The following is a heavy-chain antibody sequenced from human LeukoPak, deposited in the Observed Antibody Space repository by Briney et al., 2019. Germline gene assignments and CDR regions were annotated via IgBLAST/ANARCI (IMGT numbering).Heavy chain of an antibody. Sequence: PSETLSLTCTVYGMSPTDFQWGWIRQSPGKGLEWIGEINASGRTNYNPSLKTSVFISRDTSKRQFSLNLTPVTAADTALYYCARGDWGGYFDYWGQGIQVTVSS. CDR1: GMSPTDFQ. CDR2: INASGRT. V-gene: IGHV4-34*01. J-gene: IGHJ4*02. D-gene: IGHD3-16*01. CDR3: ARGDWGGYFDY.